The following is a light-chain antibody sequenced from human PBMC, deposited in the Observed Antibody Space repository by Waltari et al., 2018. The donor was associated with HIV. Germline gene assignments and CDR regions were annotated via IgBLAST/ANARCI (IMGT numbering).Light chain of an antibody. Sequence: SSELTQDPAVSVALGQTVRITCQGDSLRSYYASWYQQKPGQAPVLVIYGKNNRPSGIPDRCSGSSSGNTASLTITGAQAEDEADYYCNSRDSSGNHVFGTGTKVTVL. V-gene: IGLV3-19*01. CDR2: GKN. J-gene: IGLJ1*01. CDR3: NSRDSSGNHV. CDR1: SLRSYY.